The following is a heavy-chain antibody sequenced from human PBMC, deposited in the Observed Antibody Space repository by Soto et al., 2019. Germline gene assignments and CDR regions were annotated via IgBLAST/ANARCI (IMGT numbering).Heavy chain of an antibody. V-gene: IGHV4-34*01. CDR3: ANRLGSF. J-gene: IGHJ4*02. CDR1: GGSFSTYY. CDR2: THHSGST. D-gene: IGHD3-16*01. Sequence: QVQLQQWGTGLLKPSETLSLTCAVYGGSFSTYYWAWIRQSPGKGLEWIGETHHSGSTTYSPSLMSRVSISIDTSRNQFSLKLRAVTAADTGVYYCANRLGSFWGQGTLVTVSS.